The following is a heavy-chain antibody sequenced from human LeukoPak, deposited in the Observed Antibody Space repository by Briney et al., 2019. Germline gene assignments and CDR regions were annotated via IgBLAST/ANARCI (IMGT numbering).Heavy chain of an antibody. J-gene: IGHJ6*03. V-gene: IGHV4-39*01. CDR2: IYYSGST. Sequence: SETLSLTCTVSGASISSTTYYWGWIRQPPRKGLEWIASIYYSGSTYYNPSLKSRVTISVDTSKNQFSLKLSSVTAADTAVYYCARMRVQLERRWNYYYYYMDVWGKGTTVTISS. CDR3: ARMRVQLERRWNYYYYYMDV. D-gene: IGHD1-1*01. CDR1: GASISSTTYY.